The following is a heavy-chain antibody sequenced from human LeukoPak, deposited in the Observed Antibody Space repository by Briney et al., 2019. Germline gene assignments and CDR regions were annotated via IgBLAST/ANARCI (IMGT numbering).Heavy chain of an antibody. J-gene: IGHJ6*03. CDR3: ARGLVTMVRGVIIGYYYYYMDV. D-gene: IGHD3-10*01. Sequence: KPSETLSLTYAVYGGSFSGYYWSWIRQPPGKGLEWIGEINHSGSTNYNPSLKSRVTISVDTSKNQFSLKLSSVTAADTAVYYCARGLVTMVRGVIIGYYYYYMDVWGKGTTVTVSS. V-gene: IGHV4-34*01. CDR1: GGSFSGYY. CDR2: INHSGST.